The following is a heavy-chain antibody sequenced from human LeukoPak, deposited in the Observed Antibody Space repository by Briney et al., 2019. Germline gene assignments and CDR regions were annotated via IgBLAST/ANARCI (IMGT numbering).Heavy chain of an antibody. J-gene: IGHJ4*02. V-gene: IGHV3-9*01. Sequence: GGSLRLSCAASGFTFDDYAMHWVRQAPGKGLEWVSGISWNSGSIGYADSVKGRFTISRDNAKNSLYLQINSLRAEDAALYYCAKDTLHDYGDSYFDYWGQGTLVTVSS. CDR3: AKDTLHDYGDSYFDY. D-gene: IGHD4-17*01. CDR1: GFTFDDYA. CDR2: ISWNSGSI.